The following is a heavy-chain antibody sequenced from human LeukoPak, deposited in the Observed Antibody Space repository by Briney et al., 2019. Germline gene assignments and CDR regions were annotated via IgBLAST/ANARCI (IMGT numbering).Heavy chain of an antibody. V-gene: IGHV1-69*04. D-gene: IGHD6-13*01. J-gene: IGHJ6*02. CDR1: GGTFSSYA. Sequence: ASVKVSCKASGGTFSSYAISWVRQAPGQGLEWMGRIIPILGIANYAQKFQGRVTITADKSTSTAYMELSSLRSEDTAVYYCARVEQQLPTRGRPYGMDVWGQGTTVTVSS. CDR3: ARVEQQLPTRGRPYGMDV. CDR2: IIPILGIA.